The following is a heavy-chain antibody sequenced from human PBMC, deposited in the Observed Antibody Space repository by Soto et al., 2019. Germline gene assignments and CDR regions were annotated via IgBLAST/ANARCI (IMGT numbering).Heavy chain of an antibody. Sequence: SGTLSLTCTVSGGSLSSGGYYWTWIRPHPGEGLEYIGYIYHSGSTYYNPSLKSRFTMSVDTSKNQFSLRLNSVTAADTAVYYCARVGLVGATPYFDYWGQGTLVTVSS. CDR3: ARVGLVGATPYFDY. CDR1: GGSLSSGGYY. V-gene: IGHV4-31*03. J-gene: IGHJ4*02. CDR2: IYHSGST. D-gene: IGHD1-26*01.